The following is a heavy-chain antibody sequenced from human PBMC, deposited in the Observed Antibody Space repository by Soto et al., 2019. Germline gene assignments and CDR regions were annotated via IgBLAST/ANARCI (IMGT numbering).Heavy chain of an antibody. Sequence: PGGSLRLSCAALGFTFSSYGMHWVRQAPGKGLEWVAVIWYDGSNKYYADSVKGRFTISRDNSKNTLYLQMNSLRAEDTAVYYSARDYLVILHRVIDYWGQGTLVTVSS. D-gene: IGHD2-15*01. J-gene: IGHJ4*02. CDR1: GFTFSSYG. V-gene: IGHV3-33*01. CDR2: IWYDGSNK. CDR3: ARDYLVILHRVIDY.